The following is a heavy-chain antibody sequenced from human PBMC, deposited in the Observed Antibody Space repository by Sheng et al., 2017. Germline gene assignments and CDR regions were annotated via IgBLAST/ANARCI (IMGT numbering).Heavy chain of an antibody. Sequence: EVQLVESGGGLVQPGGSLRLSCAASGFTFSSYAMSWVRQAPGKGLEWVSAISGSGGSTYYADSVKGRFTISRDNSKNTLYLQMNSLRAEDTAVYYCAKDSTDDFWSGYYVASGWYYFDYWGQGTLVTVSS. CDR3: AKDSTDDFWSGYYVASGWYYFDY. J-gene: IGHJ4*02. D-gene: IGHD3-3*01. V-gene: IGHV3-23*04. CDR1: GFTFSSYA. CDR2: ISGSGGST.